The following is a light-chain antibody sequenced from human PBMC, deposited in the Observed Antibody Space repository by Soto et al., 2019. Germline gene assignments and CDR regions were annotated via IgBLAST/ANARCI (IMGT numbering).Light chain of an antibody. Sequence: QSALTQPASVSGSPGQSITISCTGTSSDVGGYNLVSWYQQYPDKAPKLMIFDVNTRPSGVSNRFSGSKSGNTASLTISGLQAEDEADYYCSSYTSSSTLVVFGGGTKVTVL. V-gene: IGLV2-14*01. CDR3: SSYTSSSTLVV. CDR2: DVN. CDR1: SSDVGGYNL. J-gene: IGLJ2*01.